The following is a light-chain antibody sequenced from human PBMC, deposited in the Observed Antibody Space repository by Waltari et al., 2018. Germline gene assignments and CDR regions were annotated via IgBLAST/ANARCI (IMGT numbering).Light chain of an antibody. CDR1: QAINTY. V-gene: IGKV1-39*01. Sequence: DIRMTQSPSSLSASVGDRVTITCRASQAINTYLHWYQQQPGKAPKLLIYAASRLHRGVPSRFSGSGSGTDDTLTISRLQPEDFATYYCQQSYFTPRGNFGPGTRVDL. J-gene: IGKJ3*01. CDR3: QQSYFTPRGN. CDR2: AAS.